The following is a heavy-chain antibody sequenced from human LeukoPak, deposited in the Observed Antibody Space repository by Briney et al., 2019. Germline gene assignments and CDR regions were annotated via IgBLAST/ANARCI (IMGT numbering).Heavy chain of an antibody. Sequence: GGSLRLSCAASGFTFDDYAMHWVRQAPGKGLEWVSGTSWNSGSIGYADSVKGRFTISRDNAKNSLYLQMNSLRAEDTALYYCAKSKYYYDSSGRGGDSGVAFDIWGQGTMVTVSS. CDR3: AKSKYYYDSSGRGGDSGVAFDI. CDR1: GFTFDDYA. CDR2: TSWNSGSI. V-gene: IGHV3-9*01. J-gene: IGHJ3*02. D-gene: IGHD3-22*01.